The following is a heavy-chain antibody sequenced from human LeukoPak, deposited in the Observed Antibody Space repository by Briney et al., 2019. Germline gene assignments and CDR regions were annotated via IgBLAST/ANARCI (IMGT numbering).Heavy chain of an antibody. J-gene: IGHJ4*02. CDR3: ARSGYSSGWYVY. D-gene: IGHD6-19*01. V-gene: IGHV4-59*08. Sequence: SETLSLTCTVSGGSISSYYWSWIRQPPGKGLEWIGYIYYRGSTNYNPSLKSRVTISVDTSKNQFSLKLSSVTAADTAVYYCARSGYSSGWYVYWGQGTLVTVSS. CDR1: GGSISSYY. CDR2: IYYRGST.